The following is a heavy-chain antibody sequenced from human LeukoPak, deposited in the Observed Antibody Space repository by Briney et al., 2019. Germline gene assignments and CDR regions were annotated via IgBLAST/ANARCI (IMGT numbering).Heavy chain of an antibody. Sequence: NPSETLSLTCTVSGYSISSGYYWGWIRQPPGKGLEWVSSISSSSSYIYYADSVKGRFTISRDNAKNSLYLQMNSLRAEDTAVYYCARDQESSGWYVGEPFDYWGQGTLVTVSS. V-gene: IGHV3-21*01. CDR1: GYSISSGYY. J-gene: IGHJ4*02. CDR2: ISSSSSYI. CDR3: ARDQESSGWYVGEPFDY. D-gene: IGHD6-19*01.